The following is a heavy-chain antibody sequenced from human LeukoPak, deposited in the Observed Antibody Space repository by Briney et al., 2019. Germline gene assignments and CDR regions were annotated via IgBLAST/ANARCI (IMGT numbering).Heavy chain of an antibody. CDR2: IYYSGST. CDR1: GGSISSSSYY. J-gene: IGHJ6*02. V-gene: IGHV4-39*01. CDR3: ARQGSGTGYYYYYYGMDV. D-gene: IGHD3-10*01. Sequence: PSETLSLTCTVSGGSISSSSYYWGWTRQPPGTGLEWIGSIYYSGSTYYNPSLKSRVTISVDTSKNQFSLKLSSVTAADTAVYYCARQGSGTGYYYYYYGMDVWGQGTTVTVSS.